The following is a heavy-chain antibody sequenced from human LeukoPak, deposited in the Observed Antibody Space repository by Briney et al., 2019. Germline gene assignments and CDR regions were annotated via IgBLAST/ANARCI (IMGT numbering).Heavy chain of an antibody. D-gene: IGHD5-24*01. V-gene: IGHV1-69*06. CDR2: IIPIFGTA. CDR3: ARDPPRDGYNFPLLDY. CDR1: GGTFSSYA. Sequence: SVKVSCKASGGTFSSYAISWVRQAPGQGLEWMGGIIPIFGTANYAQKFQGRVTITADKSTSTAYMELSSLRSEDTAVHYCARDPPRDGYNFPLLDYWGQGTLVTVSS. J-gene: IGHJ4*02.